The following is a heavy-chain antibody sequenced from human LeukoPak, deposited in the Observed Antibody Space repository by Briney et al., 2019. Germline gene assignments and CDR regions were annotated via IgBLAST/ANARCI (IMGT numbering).Heavy chain of an antibody. Sequence: SETLSLTYTVSGGSINSYHWSWIRQPAGKGLEWIGRIYSSGSTGYNPSLKSRVTMSLDTSKNQFSLNLSSVTAADTAVYYCARVDIRTAFFDYWGQGTLVTVSS. J-gene: IGHJ4*02. CDR2: IYSSGST. CDR1: GGSINSYH. D-gene: IGHD5-12*01. CDR3: ARVDIRTAFFDY. V-gene: IGHV4-4*07.